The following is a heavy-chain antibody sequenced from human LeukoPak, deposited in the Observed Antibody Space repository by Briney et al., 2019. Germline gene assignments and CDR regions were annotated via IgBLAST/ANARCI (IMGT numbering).Heavy chain of an antibody. V-gene: IGHV3-23*01. D-gene: IGHD5/OR15-5a*01. Sequence: PGGSLRLSCAASGFTFSSYGMSWVRQAPGKGLEWVSAISGSGGRTYYADSVKGRFTISRDNSKNTLYLQMNSLRADDTAVYYWGKEVRSTPNWFDPWGQETVVTVSS. J-gene: IGHJ5*02. CDR3: GKEVRSTPNWFDP. CDR1: GFTFSSYG. CDR2: ISGSGGRT.